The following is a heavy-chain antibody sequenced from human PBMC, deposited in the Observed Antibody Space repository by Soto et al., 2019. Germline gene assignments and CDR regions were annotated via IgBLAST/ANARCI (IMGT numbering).Heavy chain of an antibody. CDR1: GFTFDDYA. Sequence: GGSLRLSCAASGFTFDDYAMHWVRQAPGKGLEWVSGISRNSGSIGYADSVKGRFTISRDNAKNSLYLQMNSLRAEDTALYYCAKVGDSSGWHGEFDYWGQGTLVTVSS. J-gene: IGHJ4*02. CDR3: AKVGDSSGWHGEFDY. D-gene: IGHD6-19*01. V-gene: IGHV3-9*01. CDR2: ISRNSGSI.